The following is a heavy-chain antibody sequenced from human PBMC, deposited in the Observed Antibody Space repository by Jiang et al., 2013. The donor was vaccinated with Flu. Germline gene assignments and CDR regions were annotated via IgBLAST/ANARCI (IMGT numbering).Heavy chain of an antibody. V-gene: IGHV1-46*01. CDR2: INPSGGST. Sequence: ASGYTFTSYYMHWVRQAPGQGLEWMGIINPSGGSTSYAQKFQGRVTMTRDTSTSTVYMELSSLRSEDTAVYYCARDGIAAAGDPYYFDYWGQGTLVTVSS. CDR3: ARDGIAAAGDPYYFDY. J-gene: IGHJ4*02. D-gene: IGHD6-13*01. CDR1: GYTFTSYY.